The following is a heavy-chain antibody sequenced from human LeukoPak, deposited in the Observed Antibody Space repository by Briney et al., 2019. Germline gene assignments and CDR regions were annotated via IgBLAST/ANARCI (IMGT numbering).Heavy chain of an antibody. CDR3: ARGGTVLGIPHWYFDL. CDR2: FDPEDGET. D-gene: IGHD7-27*01. V-gene: IGHV1-24*01. Sequence: ASVKVSCKVSGYTLTELSMHWVRQAPGKGLEWMGGFDPEDGETIYAQKFQGRVTMTEDTSTDTAYMELSSLRSEDTAVYYCARGGTVLGIPHWYFDLWGRGTLVTVSS. J-gene: IGHJ2*01. CDR1: GYTLTELS.